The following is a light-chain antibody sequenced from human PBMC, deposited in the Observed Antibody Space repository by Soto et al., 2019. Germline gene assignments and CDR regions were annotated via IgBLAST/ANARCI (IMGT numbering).Light chain of an antibody. CDR2: GAS. CDR3: QQYDQWPVT. CDR1: QSVTRN. V-gene: IGKV3-15*01. J-gene: IGKJ4*01. Sequence: EMVMTQSPATLSVSPGERVTFSCRASQSVTRNLAWYQHKPGQAPRLLISGASTGAAAIPARFSGSGSGTEFTLTINSLQSEDYEIYYCQQYDQWPVTLGGGTKVDIK.